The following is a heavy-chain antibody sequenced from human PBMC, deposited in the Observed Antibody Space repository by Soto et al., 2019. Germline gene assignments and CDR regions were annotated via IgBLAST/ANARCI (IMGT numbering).Heavy chain of an antibody. J-gene: IGHJ4*02. CDR3: AKESMPDHYSDTLFAY. V-gene: IGHV3-23*01. CDR2: FSAGGRA. D-gene: IGHD2-15*01. Sequence: QLLESGGGLVQPGGSLRLSCEASGFSFSRYALSWVRQAPGKGLEWVSTFSAGGRAYYADSVKGRFTIAKDTSKNTLHLQASSLRAEDTAVYYCAKESMPDHYSDTLFAYWGQGTRVTVSS. CDR1: GFSFSRYA.